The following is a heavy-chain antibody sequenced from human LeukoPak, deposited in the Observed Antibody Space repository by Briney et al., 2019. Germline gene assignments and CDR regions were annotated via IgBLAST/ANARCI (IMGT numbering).Heavy chain of an antibody. CDR1: RFTFSSYA. CDR2: ISGSGGST. V-gene: IGHV3-23*01. D-gene: IGHD6-19*01. CDR3: AKMGGGSSGWYVY. Sequence: PGGSLRLSCAASRFTFSSYAMSWVRQAPGKGLEWVSAISGSGGSTYYADSVKGRFTISRDNSKNTLYLQMNSLRAEDTAVYYCAKMGGGSSGWYVYWGQGTLVTVSS. J-gene: IGHJ4*02.